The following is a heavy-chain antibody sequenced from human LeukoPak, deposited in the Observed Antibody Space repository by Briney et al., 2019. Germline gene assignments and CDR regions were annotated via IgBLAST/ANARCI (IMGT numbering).Heavy chain of an antibody. D-gene: IGHD4-11*01. CDR3: ARDLYRDSLPVSWFDP. J-gene: IGHJ5*02. V-gene: IGHV1-18*01. Sequence: ASVKVSCKASGYTFTSYGISWVRQAPGQGLEWMGWISDHNGNTNYAQKLQGRVTMTTDTSTSTAYVELRSLRSDDTAVYYCARDLYRDSLPVSWFDPWGQGALVTVSS. CDR2: ISDHNGNT. CDR1: GYTFTSYG.